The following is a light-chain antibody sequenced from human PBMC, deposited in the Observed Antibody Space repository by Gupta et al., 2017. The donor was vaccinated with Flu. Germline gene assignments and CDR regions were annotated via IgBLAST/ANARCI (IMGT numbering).Light chain of an antibody. CDR1: SSDVGSYNY. V-gene: IGLV2-14*04. Sequence: SITISCTGTSSDVGSYNYVSYYQQHPAKAPILMIYDVSKRPAVVASRFSASKSGNTSSLTISVHQAEDDADYYSSSYTSSSTRVFGTGTKVTVL. CDR2: DVS. J-gene: IGLJ1*01. CDR3: SSYTSSSTRV.